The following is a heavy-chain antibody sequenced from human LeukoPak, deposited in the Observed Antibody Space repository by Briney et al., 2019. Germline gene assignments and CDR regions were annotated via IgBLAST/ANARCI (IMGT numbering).Heavy chain of an antibody. CDR3: ARDSAAGMGLDF. Sequence: GGSLRLSCAASGFTFSSYSMQWVRQTPGKGPEWGGIMSNSGENTFYGEAVKGRFTISRDNAKNSLYLQLNSLRAEDTALYYCARDSAAGMGLDFWGQGTLVTVSS. CDR2: MSNSGENT. D-gene: IGHD6-13*01. J-gene: IGHJ4*02. V-gene: IGHV3-33*05. CDR1: GFTFSSYS.